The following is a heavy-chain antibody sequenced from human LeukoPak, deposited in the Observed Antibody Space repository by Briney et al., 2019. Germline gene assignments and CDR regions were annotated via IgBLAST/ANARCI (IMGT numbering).Heavy chain of an antibody. CDR2: ISSSSSYI. Sequence: PGGSLRLSYAASGFTFSSYSMNWVRQAPGRGLEWVSSISSSSSYIYYADSVKGRFTISRDSAKNSLYLQMNSLRAEDTAVYYCAGGYYDILTGYYPYYFDSWGQGTLATVSS. CDR1: GFTFSSYS. D-gene: IGHD3-9*01. V-gene: IGHV3-21*01. J-gene: IGHJ4*02. CDR3: AGGYYDILTGYYPYYFDS.